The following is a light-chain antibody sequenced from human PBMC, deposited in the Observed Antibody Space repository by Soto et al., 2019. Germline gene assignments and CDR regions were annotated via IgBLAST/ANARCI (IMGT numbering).Light chain of an antibody. CDR2: GTS. Sequence: VLTQSPGTLSLSPGERATLSCRASQSIANTYLVWYQQRPGQAPRLLIYGTSSRATGIPDRFSGSGSGTDFTLTINRLEPEDFAVYYCQQYGSSPYTFGQGTKLEIK. J-gene: IGKJ2*01. CDR1: QSIANTY. V-gene: IGKV3-20*01. CDR3: QQYGSSPYT.